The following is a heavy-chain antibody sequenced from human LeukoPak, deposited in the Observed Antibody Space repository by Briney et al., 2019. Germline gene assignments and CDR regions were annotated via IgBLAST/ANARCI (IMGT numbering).Heavy chain of an antibody. CDR2: IIPIFGTA. D-gene: IGHD6-13*01. CDR1: GGTFSSYA. J-gene: IGHJ6*03. CDR3: ARVVGLTGYSSSWYSGYYYYMDV. V-gene: IGHV1-69*06. Sequence: SVKVSCKASGGTFSSYAISWVRQAPGQGLEWMGGIIPIFGTANYAQKFQGRATITADKSTSTAYMELSSLRSEDTAVYYCARVVGLTGYSSSWYSGYYYYMDVWGKGTTVTVSS.